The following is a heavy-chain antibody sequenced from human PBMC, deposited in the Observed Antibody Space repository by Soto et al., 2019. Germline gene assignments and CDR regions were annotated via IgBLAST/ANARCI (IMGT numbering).Heavy chain of an antibody. CDR3: ARGGSGYTWFNEF. J-gene: IGHJ4*02. D-gene: IGHD3-22*01. V-gene: IGHV1-69*01. CDR2: IIPVFQTA. Sequence: QEQLVQSGAEVKKPGSSVKVSCKASGGLFSSYPISWVRQVPGQGLEWMGGIIPVFQTAYYTQRFQGRVTITADESTNKAYRELSSLRSEDTAIYYCARGGSGYTWFNEFWGQGTLVTVSS. CDR1: GGLFSSYP.